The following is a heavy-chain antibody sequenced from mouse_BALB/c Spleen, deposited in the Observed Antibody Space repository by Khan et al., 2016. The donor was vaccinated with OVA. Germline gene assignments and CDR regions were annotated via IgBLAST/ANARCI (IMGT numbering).Heavy chain of an antibody. CDR1: GFNIQDTY. D-gene: IGHD4-1*01. Sequence: VQLQQSGAELVKPRASVKLSCTASGFNIQDTYMHWVKQRPEQGLEWIGRIDPANGNTKYDPKFQGKATIKADTSSNTAYLQVSSLTSEDTAVYYCARDYWDVFAYWGQVTLVTVSA. CDR2: IDPANGNT. CDR3: ARDYWDVFAY. V-gene: IGHV14-3*02. J-gene: IGHJ3*01.